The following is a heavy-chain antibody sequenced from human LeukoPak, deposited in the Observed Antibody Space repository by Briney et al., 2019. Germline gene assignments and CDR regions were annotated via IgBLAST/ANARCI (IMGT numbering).Heavy chain of an antibody. CDR3: ARGSLYGGFNWFDP. CDR2: IYHSGST. D-gene: IGHD4-23*01. CDR1: GGSISTYY. V-gene: IGHV4-59*12. Sequence: SETLSLTCIASGGSISTYYWSWIRQPPGKGLEWIGYIYHSGSTYYNPSLKSRVTISVDRSKNQFSLKLSSVTAADTAVYYCARGSLYGGFNWFDPWGQGTLVTVSS. J-gene: IGHJ5*02.